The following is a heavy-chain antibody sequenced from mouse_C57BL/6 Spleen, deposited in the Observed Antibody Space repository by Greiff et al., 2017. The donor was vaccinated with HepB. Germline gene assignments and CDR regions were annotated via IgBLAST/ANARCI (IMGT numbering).Heavy chain of an antibody. CDR1: GFTFSDYY. D-gene: IGHD1-1*01. V-gene: IGHV5-16*01. CDR2: INYDGSST. J-gene: IGHJ1*03. Sequence: EVNVVESEGGLVQPGRSMKLSCTASGFTFSDYYMAWVRQVPEKGLEWVANINYDGSSTYYLDSLKSRFIISRDNAKNILYLQMSSLKSEDTATYYCARVGYGSSYVDWYFDVWGTGTTVTVSS. CDR3: ARVGYGSSYVDWYFDV.